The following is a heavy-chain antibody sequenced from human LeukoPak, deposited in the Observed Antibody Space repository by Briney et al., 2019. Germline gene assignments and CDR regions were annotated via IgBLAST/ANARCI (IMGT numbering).Heavy chain of an antibody. J-gene: IGHJ6*02. CDR1: GGSISSYY. D-gene: IGHD3-22*01. V-gene: IGHV4-59*08. CDR3: ARHSSSGYYYGMDV. CDR2: IYYSGST. Sequence: SGTLSLTCTVSGGSISSYYWSWIRQPPGKGLECIGYIYYSGSTNSNPSLKSRVTISVDTSKNQFSLKLSSVTAADTAVYYCARHSSSGYYYGMDVWGQGTTVTVSS.